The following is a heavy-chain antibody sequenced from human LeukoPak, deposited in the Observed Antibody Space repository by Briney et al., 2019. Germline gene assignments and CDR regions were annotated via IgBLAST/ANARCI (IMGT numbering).Heavy chain of an antibody. CDR2: IYYSGST. CDR1: GGSISSCGYY. V-gene: IGHV4-31*03. J-gene: IGHJ4*02. Sequence: SETLSLTCTVSGGSISSCGYYWSWIRQHPGKGLEWIGYIYYSGSTYYNPSLKSRVTISVDTSKNQFSLKLSSVTAADTAVYYCATLGDSSGYYYLEVWGQGTLVTVSS. CDR3: ATLGDSSGYYYLEV. D-gene: IGHD3-22*01.